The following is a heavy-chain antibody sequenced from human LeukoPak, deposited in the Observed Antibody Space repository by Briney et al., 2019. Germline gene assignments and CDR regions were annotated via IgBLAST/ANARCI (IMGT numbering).Heavy chain of an antibody. J-gene: IGHJ4*02. CDR3: AKDAQRGFDYSNSLEY. CDR2: IWSDGTET. CDR1: GFTYSHYG. Sequence: GGSLRLSCAASGFTYSHYGMHWVRQAPGTGLEWVAVIWSDGTETYYGDAVKGRFTISRDNSRNILYLQIDSLRGEDTAVYYCAKDAQRGFDYSNSLEYWGQGTLVTVSS. V-gene: IGHV3-33*06. D-gene: IGHD4-11*01.